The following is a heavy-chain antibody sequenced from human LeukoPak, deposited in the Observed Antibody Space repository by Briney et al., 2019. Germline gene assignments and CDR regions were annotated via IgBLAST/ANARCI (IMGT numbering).Heavy chain of an antibody. V-gene: IGHV3-74*01. CDR1: GFTFSSNW. Sequence: GGSLRLSCAASGFTFSSNWMHWVRQAPGKGLVWVSRIKSDGSITNYADSVKGRFTISRDNAKNTLYLQMNSLRAEDTAVYYCAKDPNGDYIGTFDIWGQGTMVTVSS. D-gene: IGHD4-17*01. CDR2: IKSDGSIT. J-gene: IGHJ3*02. CDR3: AKDPNGDYIGTFDI.